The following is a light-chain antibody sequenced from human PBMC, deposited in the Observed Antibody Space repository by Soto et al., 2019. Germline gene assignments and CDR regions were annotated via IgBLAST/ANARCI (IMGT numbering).Light chain of an antibody. CDR2: GAS. CDR3: QQYGRSPGT. V-gene: IGKV3-20*01. CDR1: QSVSSN. Sequence: EIVMTQSPTTLSVSPGERATLSCRASQSVSSNLAWYQQKPGQAPRLLIYGASSRATGIPDRFSGSGSGTDFTLTISRLEPEDFAVYYCQQYGRSPGTFGQGTKVDIK. J-gene: IGKJ1*01.